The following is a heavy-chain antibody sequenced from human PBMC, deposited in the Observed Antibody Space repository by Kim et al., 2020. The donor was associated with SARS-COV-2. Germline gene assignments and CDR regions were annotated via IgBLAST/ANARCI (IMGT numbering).Heavy chain of an antibody. Sequence: YADSVKGHLHISRDNSKTTLYLKMNRLRAEDTAVYYCAKDLQGLYGGFDPWGQGTLVPVSS. CDR3: AKDLQGLYGGFDP. V-gene: IGHV3-30*02. J-gene: IGHJ5*02. D-gene: IGHD4-17*01.